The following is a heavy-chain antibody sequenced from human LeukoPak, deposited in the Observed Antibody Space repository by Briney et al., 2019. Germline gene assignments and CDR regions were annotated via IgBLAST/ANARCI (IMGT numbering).Heavy chain of an antibody. CDR3: ARTPYSNFDY. D-gene: IGHD5-18*01. J-gene: IGHJ4*02. CDR2: ISSSSSTI. Sequence: PGGSLRLSCAASGFSFSSYSMNWVRQAPGKGMEWVSYISSSSSTIYYADSVKGRFTISRDNARNSLYLQMNSLRAEDTAVYYCARTPYSNFDYWGQGTLVTVSS. V-gene: IGHV3-48*01. CDR1: GFSFSSYS.